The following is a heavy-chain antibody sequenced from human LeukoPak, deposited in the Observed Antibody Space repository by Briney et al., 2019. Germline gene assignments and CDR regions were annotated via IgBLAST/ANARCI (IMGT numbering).Heavy chain of an antibody. CDR3: ARDWGYGGPFDY. J-gene: IGHJ4*02. Sequence: GGSLRLSCAASGFTFSSYGMHWVRQAPGKGLEWVAVISYDGSNKYYADSVKGRFTISRDNSKNTLYLQMNSLRAEDTAVYYCARDWGYGGPFDYWGQGTLVTVSS. D-gene: IGHD4-23*01. CDR1: GFTFSSYG. V-gene: IGHV3-30*03. CDR2: ISYDGSNK.